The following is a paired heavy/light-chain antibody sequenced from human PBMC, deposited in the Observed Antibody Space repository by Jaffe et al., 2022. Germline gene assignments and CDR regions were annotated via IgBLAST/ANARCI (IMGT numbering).Light chain of an antibody. CDR1: QDISTW. CDR3: QQGNSFPLI. Sequence: DIQMTQSPSSVSASVGDRVTITCRASQDISTWLAWYQQKPGQAPKLLIYAASRLQRGVPSRFSGTGSGTDFTLTISSLQPEDFATYSCQQGNSFPLIFGGGTKVEIK. CDR2: AAS. V-gene: IGKV1-12*01. J-gene: IGKJ4*01.
Heavy chain of an antibody. Sequence: EVQLVESGGGLVQPGGSLRLSCAASGFPFSSYEMNWVRQAPGKGLEWVSYIHASGSPIYYAESVKGRFTISRDNAKNSLFLQMNSLRAEDTAVYYCARDLAVGGRRHYFDSWGQGTLVTVSS. CDR3: ARDLAVGGRRHYFDS. CDR2: IHASGSPI. J-gene: IGHJ4*02. CDR1: GFPFSSYE. V-gene: IGHV3-48*03. D-gene: IGHD6-19*01.